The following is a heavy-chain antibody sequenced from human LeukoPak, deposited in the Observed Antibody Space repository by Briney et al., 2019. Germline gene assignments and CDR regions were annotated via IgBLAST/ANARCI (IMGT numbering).Heavy chain of an antibody. CDR3: AKGHSSRWDLTDPGMDV. CDR1: GFTFSTYA. J-gene: IGHJ6*02. V-gene: IGHV3-23*01. Sequence: GGSLRLSCAASGFTFSTYAMSWVRQAPGKGLEWVSGISDIGDSTYYAESVKGRFTVSRDNSKNTLSVQMNSLRAEDTAVYYCAKGHSSRWDLTDPGMDVWGQGTTVTVSS. D-gene: IGHD2-2*01. CDR2: ISDIGDST.